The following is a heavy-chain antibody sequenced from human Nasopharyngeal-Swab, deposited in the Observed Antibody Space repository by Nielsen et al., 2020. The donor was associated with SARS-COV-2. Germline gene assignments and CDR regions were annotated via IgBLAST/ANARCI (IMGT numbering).Heavy chain of an antibody. CDR2: IKQDGSEK. CDR1: GFTFSSYW. Sequence: GRHLRLSCAAAGFTFSSYWMSWVRQAPGKWLEWVATIKQDGSEKYSVDSVKGRFTISRDNAKNSLYLQMNSLRAEDTAVYYCARDQLDHPYDYVWGTYRYTYFDYWGQGTLVTVSS. V-gene: IGHV3-7*01. D-gene: IGHD3-16*02. CDR3: ARDQLDHPYDYVWGTYRYTYFDY. J-gene: IGHJ4*02.